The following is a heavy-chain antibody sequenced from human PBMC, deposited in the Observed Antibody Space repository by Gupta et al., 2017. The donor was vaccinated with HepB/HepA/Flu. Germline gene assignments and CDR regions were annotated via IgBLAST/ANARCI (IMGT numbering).Heavy chain of an antibody. CDR3: AKTRRSSWLGGSGYFDY. Sequence: EVQLLESGGCLVQPGGSLRLSCAASGFTFSSYAMSWVRQAPGKGLEWVSAISGSGGSTYYADSVKGRFTISRDNSKNTLYLQMNSLRAEDTAVYYCAKTRRSSWLGGSGYFDYWGQGTLVTVSS. J-gene: IGHJ4*02. D-gene: IGHD6-13*01. CDR1: GFTFSSYA. CDR2: ISGSGGST. V-gene: IGHV3-23*01.